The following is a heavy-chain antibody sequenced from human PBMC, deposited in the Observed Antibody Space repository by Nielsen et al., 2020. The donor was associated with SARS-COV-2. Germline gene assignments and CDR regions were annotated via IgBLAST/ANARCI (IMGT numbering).Heavy chain of an antibody. D-gene: IGHD6-13*01. CDR2: ISSSGSTI. CDR3: AREEFLVGPAAAGTLGNYYYYMDV. J-gene: IGHJ6*03. V-gene: IGHV3-11*04. Sequence: WLRQPPGKGLEWVSYISSSGSTIYYADSVKGRFTISRDNAKNSLYLQMNSLRAEDTAVYYCAREEFLVGPAAAGTLGNYYYYMDVWGKGTTVTVSS.